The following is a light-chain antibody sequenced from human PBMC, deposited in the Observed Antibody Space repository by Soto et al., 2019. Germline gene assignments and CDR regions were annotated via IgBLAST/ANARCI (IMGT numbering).Light chain of an antibody. CDR3: NSYSSTSFYV. V-gene: IGLV2-14*01. CDR1: GSDIATFNY. CDR2: QVT. J-gene: IGLJ1*01. Sequence: QSALAQPASVSGSPGQSITISCTGSGSDIATFNYVSWYQQYPGKAPKLLIYQVTSRASGVSHRFSGSKSGNTAALTISRLQPEDEAEYYCNSYSSTSFYVFRTGTTVTVL.